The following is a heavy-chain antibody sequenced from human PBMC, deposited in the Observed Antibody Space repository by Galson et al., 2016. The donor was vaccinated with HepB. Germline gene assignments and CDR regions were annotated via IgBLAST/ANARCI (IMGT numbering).Heavy chain of an antibody. J-gene: IGHJ3*02. D-gene: IGHD3-10*01. V-gene: IGHV4-39*01. CDR3: ARRPIFGSGYDAFDI. Sequence: SETLSLTCTVAGGSISNNRYYWDWIRQPPGKALEWIGHIFHSGRTYYNPSLKSRVTISVDTSKNQFSLRLSSVTAADTAVYYCARRPIFGSGYDAFDIWGQGALVTVSA. CDR2: IFHSGRT. CDR1: GGSISNNRYY.